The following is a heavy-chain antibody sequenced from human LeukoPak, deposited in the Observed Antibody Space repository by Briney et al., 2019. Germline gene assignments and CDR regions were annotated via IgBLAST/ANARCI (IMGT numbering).Heavy chain of an antibody. CDR2: ISAYNGNT. J-gene: IGHJ5*02. CDR1: GGTFSSYA. CDR3: ARGAAAGSNNWFDP. Sequence: ASVKVSCKASGGTFSSYAISWVRQAPGQGLEWMGWISAYNGNTNYAQKLQGRVTMTTDTSTSTAYMELRSLRSDDTAVYYCARGAAAGSNNWFDPWGQGTLVTVSS. V-gene: IGHV1-18*01. D-gene: IGHD6-13*01.